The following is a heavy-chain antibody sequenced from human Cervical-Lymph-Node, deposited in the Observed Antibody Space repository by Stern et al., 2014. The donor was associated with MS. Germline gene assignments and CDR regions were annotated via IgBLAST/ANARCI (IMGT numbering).Heavy chain of an antibody. D-gene: IGHD2/OR15-2a*01. J-gene: IGHJ4*02. V-gene: IGHV1-2*06. CDR1: GYDFTGVF. Sequence: QVQLVQSGAKMKKPGASVKVSCKASGYDFTGVFIHWVRQVPGQGLEWMGRVNPNSDDPTYAQNFQDRVTLTRDTSISTAYLELSRLTSADTAVYYCAREATRIIVGIDYWGQGTQVTVSS. CDR3: AREATRIIVGIDY. CDR2: VNPNSDDP.